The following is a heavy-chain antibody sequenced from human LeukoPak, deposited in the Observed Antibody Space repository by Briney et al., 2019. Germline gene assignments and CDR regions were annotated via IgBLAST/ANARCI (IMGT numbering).Heavy chain of an antibody. Sequence: GGSLRLSCAASQFTFSNYAMSWVRQAPGKGLEWVSAISSSGSTIYYADSVKGRFTISRDNAKNSLYLQMNSLRAEDTAVYYCARTRGYSYGEFDYWGQGTLVTVSS. CDR3: ARTRGYSYGEFDY. CDR1: QFTFSNYA. V-gene: IGHV3-11*01. D-gene: IGHD5-18*01. J-gene: IGHJ4*02. CDR2: ISSSGSTI.